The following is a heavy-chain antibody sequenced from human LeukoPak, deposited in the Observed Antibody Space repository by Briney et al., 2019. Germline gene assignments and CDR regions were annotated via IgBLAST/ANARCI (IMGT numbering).Heavy chain of an antibody. CDR3: ARCRRDGYNLRNFDY. J-gene: IGHJ4*02. V-gene: IGHV4-39*07. CDR1: GGSLTSSSYY. Sequence: SETLSVTCTDSGGSLTSSSYYWGWIRQPPGKGHEWIGCIYYSGSTYYHPSCKSEATISVDTSKNQFSLKLSSVTAADTAVYYCARCRRDGYNLRNFDYWGQGTLLTVSS. CDR2: IYYSGST. D-gene: IGHD5-24*01.